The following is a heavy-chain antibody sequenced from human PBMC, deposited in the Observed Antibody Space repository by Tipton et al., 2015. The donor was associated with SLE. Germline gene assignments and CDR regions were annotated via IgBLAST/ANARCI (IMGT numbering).Heavy chain of an antibody. D-gene: IGHD5-12*01. CDR2: ISSSSSFL. CDR1: GFTFSTYS. CDR3: ARDRGYTGYDPPGYFDY. J-gene: IGHJ4*02. Sequence: GSLRLSCAASGFTFSTYSMNWVRQAPGKGLEWVSSISSSSSFLSYRDSVKGRFTISRDNAKNSLYLHMSSLRAEDTAVYCCARDRGYTGYDPPGYFDYWGQGTLVAVSS. V-gene: IGHV3-21*01.